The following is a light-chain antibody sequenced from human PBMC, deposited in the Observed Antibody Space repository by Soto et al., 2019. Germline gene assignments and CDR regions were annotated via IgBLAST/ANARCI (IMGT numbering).Light chain of an antibody. V-gene: IGLV2-8*01. CDR1: YSDIGAYNY. CDR2: EVS. CDR3: SLFKGTNSFV. J-gene: IGLJ1*01. Sequence: QSVLTQPPSASGSPGQSVTIPCTGTYSDIGAYNYVSWYQQRPGEAPKLIIYEVSKRPSGVPDRIFASKSATTASLTLSGPQADDEANSYCSLFKGTNSFVFGTGTKVPVL.